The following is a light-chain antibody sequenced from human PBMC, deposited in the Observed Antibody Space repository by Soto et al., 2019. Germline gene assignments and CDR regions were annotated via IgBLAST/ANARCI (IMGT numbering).Light chain of an antibody. Sequence: QTVVTQEPSLTVSPGGTVTLTCASSTGAVTSDSYPNWVQQKPGQAPRALIYSTSNSHSWTPARFSGSLLGGKAALTLSGVQPEDEAEHYCLLYFGSSQIFGGGTKLTVL. V-gene: IGLV7-43*01. J-gene: IGLJ2*01. CDR3: LLYFGSSQI. CDR2: STS. CDR1: TGAVTSDSY.